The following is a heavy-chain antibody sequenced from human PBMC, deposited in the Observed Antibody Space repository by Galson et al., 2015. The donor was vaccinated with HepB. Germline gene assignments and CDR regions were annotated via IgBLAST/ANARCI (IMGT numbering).Heavy chain of an antibody. CDR2: IWYDGSTK. Sequence: SLRLSCAASGFTFSSYGIHWVRQAPGKGLEWVAIIWYDGSTKYYADSVKGRFTISRDNSKNTVYLQMNSLRAEDTAVYYCARCGVGSSYDYWGQGTLVTVSS. J-gene: IGHJ4*02. D-gene: IGHD2-15*01. CDR1: GFTFSSYG. V-gene: IGHV3-33*01. CDR3: ARCGVGSSYDY.